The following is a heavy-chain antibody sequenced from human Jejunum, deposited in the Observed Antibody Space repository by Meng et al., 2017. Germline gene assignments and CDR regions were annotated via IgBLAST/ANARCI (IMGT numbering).Heavy chain of an antibody. V-gene: IGHV3-7*01. CDR1: GFTTTYYW. J-gene: IGHJ3*02. CDR3: ARDSLNWASEPGAFDI. D-gene: IGHD7-27*01. Sequence: GGSLRLSCTASGFTTTYYWMTWVRQAPGKGLQWVANINHDGSQKYYVDSVRGRFTISRDNAKDSLFLQINSLRTDDTGVYFCARDSLNWASEPGAFDIWGRGTMVTVSS. CDR2: INHDGSQK.